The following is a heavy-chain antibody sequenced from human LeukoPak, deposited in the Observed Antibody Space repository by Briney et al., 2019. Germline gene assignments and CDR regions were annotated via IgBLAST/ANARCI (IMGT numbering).Heavy chain of an antibody. Sequence: GESLKISCAASGFTFSDYAITWVRQAPGKGLEWVSTITTSGGRTYYADSVKGRFTISRDNSKNTLYLQMNSLRAEDTAVYYCAKALSGTLAGNFDYWGQGTLVTVSS. CDR2: ITTSGGRT. D-gene: IGHD1-1*01. CDR3: AKALSGTLAGNFDY. V-gene: IGHV3-23*01. J-gene: IGHJ4*02. CDR1: GFTFSDYA.